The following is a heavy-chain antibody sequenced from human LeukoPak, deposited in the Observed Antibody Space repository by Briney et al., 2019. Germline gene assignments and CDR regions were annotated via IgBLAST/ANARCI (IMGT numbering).Heavy chain of an antibody. D-gene: IGHD3-22*01. CDR2: IYYSGST. CDR3: ARDSASTGYMNAFDI. CDR1: GGSISSSSYY. Sequence: SETLSLTCTVSGGSISSSSYYWGWIRQPPGKGLEWIGSIYYSGSTYYNPSLKSRVTISVDTSKNQFSLKLRSVTAADTAVYYCARDSASTGYMNAFDIWGQGTMVTVSS. J-gene: IGHJ3*02. V-gene: IGHV4-39*07.